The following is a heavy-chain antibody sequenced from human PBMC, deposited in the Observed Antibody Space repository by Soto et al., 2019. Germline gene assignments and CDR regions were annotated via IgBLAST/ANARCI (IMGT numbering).Heavy chain of an antibody. D-gene: IGHD1-7*01. CDR3: ARRDPGTSVDY. J-gene: IGHJ4*02. CDR2: IYRTGST. CDR1: GGSFTSNNW. V-gene: IGHV4-4*02. Sequence: QVQLQESGPGLVKPSGTLSLTCAVSGGSFTSNNWWTWVRQPPGQGLEWIGEIYRTGSTNYNPSPKSRVTISLRVTSLTAADTAVYYCARRDPGTSVDYRGQGTLVTVSS.